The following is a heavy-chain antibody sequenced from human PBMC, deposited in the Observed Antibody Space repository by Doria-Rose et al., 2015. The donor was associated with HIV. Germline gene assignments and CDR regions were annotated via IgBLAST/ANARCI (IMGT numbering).Heavy chain of an antibody. J-gene: IGHJ4*02. V-gene: IGHV2-26*01. CDR2: NFSDDER. CDR1: GVSLSSPGMG. CDR3: ARIKSSRWYHKYYFDF. D-gene: IGHD6-13*01. Sequence: QITLKESGPVLVKPTETLTLTSTVSGVSLSSPGMGVSWIRQPPGKALEWLANNFSDDERSYTTSLKSRLTISRGTSKSQVVLTMTDMDPVDTATYYCARIKSSRWYHKYYFDFWGQGTLVIVSA.